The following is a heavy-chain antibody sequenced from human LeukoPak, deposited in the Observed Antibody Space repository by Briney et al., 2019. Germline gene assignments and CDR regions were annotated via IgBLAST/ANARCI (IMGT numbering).Heavy chain of an antibody. CDR3: AGDRNSDWYSPLDY. J-gene: IGHJ4*02. D-gene: IGHD6-19*01. V-gene: IGHV3-23*01. CDR2: ITATGDTA. CDR1: GFTFTKCA. Sequence: GGSLRLSCVASGFTFTKCAMSWIRQAPGKGLEWVAIITATGDTAYYADSVKGRFTISRDNSRNTVYMQMDSLRAEDTAIYYCAGDRNSDWYSPLDYWGRGSQATVSP.